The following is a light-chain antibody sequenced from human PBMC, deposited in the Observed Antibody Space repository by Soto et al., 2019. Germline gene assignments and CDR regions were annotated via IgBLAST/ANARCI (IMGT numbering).Light chain of an antibody. CDR3: QQCYSPPLT. J-gene: IGKJ4*01. V-gene: IGKV1-39*01. Sequence: DIQMTQSPSSLSGSVGDRVTITCRASQNIDNYLNWYQQKPGRAHKLLIFAASTLQSGVPSRFSGSGSGTDFTLAISSLQPEDFATYYCQQCYSPPLTFGGGTKVEIK. CDR1: QNIDNY. CDR2: AAS.